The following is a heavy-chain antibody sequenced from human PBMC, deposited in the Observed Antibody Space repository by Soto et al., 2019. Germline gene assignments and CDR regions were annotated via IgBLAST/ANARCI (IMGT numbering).Heavy chain of an antibody. CDR2: INPNSGGT. J-gene: IGHJ3*02. D-gene: IGHD3-9*01. CDR3: ARVSKPYYDILTGYLPHDAFDI. CDR1: GYTFTGYY. Sequence: ASVKVSCKASGYTFTGYYMHWVRQAPGQGLEWMGWINPNSGGTNYAQKFQGWVTMTRDTSISTAYMELSRLRSDDTAVYYCARVSKPYYDILTGYLPHDAFDIWGQGTMVTVSS. V-gene: IGHV1-2*04.